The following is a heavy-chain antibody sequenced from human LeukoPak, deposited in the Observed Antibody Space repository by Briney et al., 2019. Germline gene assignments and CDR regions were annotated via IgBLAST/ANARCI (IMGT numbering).Heavy chain of an antibody. V-gene: IGHV1-2*02. CDR3: ARDGRSYYKGENWFDP. CDR2: INPNSGGT. Sequence: ASVKVSCKASGYTFTGYYMHWVRPAPGQGLEWKGWINPNSGGTNYAQKFQGRVTMTRDTSISTAYMELSRLRSDDTAVYYCARDGRSYYKGENWFDPWGQGTLVTVSS. D-gene: IGHD3-10*01. CDR1: GYTFTGYY. J-gene: IGHJ5*02.